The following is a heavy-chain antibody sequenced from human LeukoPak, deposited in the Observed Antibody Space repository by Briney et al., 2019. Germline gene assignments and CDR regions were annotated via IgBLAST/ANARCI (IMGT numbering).Heavy chain of an antibody. D-gene: IGHD6-19*01. CDR2: IYYSGST. Sequence: HPSETLSLTCTVSGGSISSSNYFWGWIRQPPGKGLEWIGSIYYSGSTNYNPSLKSRVTISVDTSKNQFSLKLSSVTAADTAVYYCARGGYSSSWQWLKYYFDYWGQGTLVTVSS. CDR3: ARGGYSSSWQWLKYYFDY. V-gene: IGHV4-39*07. CDR1: GGSISSSNYF. J-gene: IGHJ4*02.